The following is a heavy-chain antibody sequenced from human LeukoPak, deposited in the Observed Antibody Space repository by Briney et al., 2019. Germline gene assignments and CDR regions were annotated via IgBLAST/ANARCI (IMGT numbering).Heavy chain of an antibody. Sequence: SETLSLTCAVYGGSFSGYYWSWIRQPPGKGQEWIGEINHSGSTNYNPSLKSRVTISVDTSKNQFSLKLSSVTAADTAVYYCARARAFDWEYFDYWGQGTLVTVSS. CDR2: INHSGST. CDR3: ARARAFDWEYFDY. V-gene: IGHV4-34*01. CDR1: GGSFSGYY. D-gene: IGHD3-9*01. J-gene: IGHJ4*02.